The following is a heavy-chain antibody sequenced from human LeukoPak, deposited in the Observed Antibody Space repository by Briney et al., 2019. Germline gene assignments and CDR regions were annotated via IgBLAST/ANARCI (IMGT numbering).Heavy chain of an antibody. CDR3: ARDRAWNYFDY. J-gene: IGHJ4*02. CDR2: ISYDGNNK. CDR1: GFTFSDHV. D-gene: IGHD3-3*01. Sequence: GGSLRLSCAASGFTFSDHVMHWVRQAPDKGLEWVAMISYDGNNKYYADSVKGRFTISRDNSKDTLYLQMNSLRAEDTAVYYCARDRAWNYFDYWGQGTLVTVSS. V-gene: IGHV3-30-3*01.